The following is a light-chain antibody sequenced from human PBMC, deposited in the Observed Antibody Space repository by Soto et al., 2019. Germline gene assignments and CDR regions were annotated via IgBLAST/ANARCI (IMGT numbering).Light chain of an antibody. CDR2: EVS. J-gene: IGLJ2*01. CDR3: SSYAGSNTVV. Sequence: QSALTQPPSASGSPGRSVTISCTGTSSDVGGYNYVSWYQQQSGKAPKLMIYEVSKRPSGVPDRFSGSKSGNTASLTVSGLQAEDEADYYCSSYAGSNTVVFGGGTKLTVL. CDR1: SSDVGGYNY. V-gene: IGLV2-8*01.